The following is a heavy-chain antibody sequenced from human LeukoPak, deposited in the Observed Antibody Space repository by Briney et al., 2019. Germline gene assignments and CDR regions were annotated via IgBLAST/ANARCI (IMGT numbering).Heavy chain of an antibody. Sequence: PGGSLRLSCAASGFTFSSYSMNWVRQAPGKGLEWVSYISSGSSTIYYADSVKGRFTISRDNAKNSLYLQMNSLRAEDTAVYYCARANDYWGQGTLVTVSS. CDR3: ARANDY. CDR2: ISSGSSTI. CDR1: GFTFSSYS. V-gene: IGHV3-48*01. J-gene: IGHJ4*02.